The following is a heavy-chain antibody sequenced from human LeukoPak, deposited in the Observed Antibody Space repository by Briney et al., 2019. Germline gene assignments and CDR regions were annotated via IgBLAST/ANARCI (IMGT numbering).Heavy chain of an antibody. J-gene: IGHJ6*03. CDR3: AKDGTRWVGAMRYYYYYMDV. V-gene: IGHV3-23*01. D-gene: IGHD1-26*01. CDR2: ISGSGGST. Sequence: PGGSQRLSCAASGFTFSSYAMSWVRQAPGKGLEWVSAISGSGGSTYYADSVKGRFTISRDNSKNTVYLQMNSLRAEDTAVYYCAKDGTRWVGAMRYYYYYMDVWGKGTTVTVSS. CDR1: GFTFSSYA.